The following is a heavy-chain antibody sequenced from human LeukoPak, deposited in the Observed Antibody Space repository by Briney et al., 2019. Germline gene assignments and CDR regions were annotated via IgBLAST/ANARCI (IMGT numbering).Heavy chain of an antibody. D-gene: IGHD2-2*01. Sequence: SETLSLTCAVYGGSFSGYYWSWIRQPPGKGLEWIGEINHSGSTNYNPSLKSRVTISVDTSKNQFSLKLSSVTAADTAVYYCARLSPGYCSSTSCLNYYYYMDVWGKGTTVTVSS. CDR3: ARLSPGYCSSTSCLNYYYYMDV. CDR2: INHSGST. CDR1: GGSFSGYY. J-gene: IGHJ6*03. V-gene: IGHV4-34*01.